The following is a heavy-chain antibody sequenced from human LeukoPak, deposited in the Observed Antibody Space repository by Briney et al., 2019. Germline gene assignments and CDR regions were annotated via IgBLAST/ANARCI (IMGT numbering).Heavy chain of an antibody. D-gene: IGHD6-13*01. V-gene: IGHV1-3*01. CDR3: ARSIWYNRQYYFDS. CDR2: INCGNGKT. CDR1: GYSFNDYA. Sequence: ASVKVSFKASGYSFNDYAMQWVRQAPGQRLEWMGWINCGNGKTKYSEKFQGRVTITRDQSATTAYMDLNSLRSEDTAVYYCARSIWYNRQYYFDSWGQGTLVAVSS. J-gene: IGHJ4*02.